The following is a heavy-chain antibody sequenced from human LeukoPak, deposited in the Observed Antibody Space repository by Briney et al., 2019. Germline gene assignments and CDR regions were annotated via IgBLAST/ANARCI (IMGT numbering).Heavy chain of an antibody. J-gene: IGHJ4*02. Sequence: ASVKVSCKASGGSFSNYDISWVRQAPGQGLEWMGWINPNSGGTNYARKFQGRVTMTRDTSISTAYMELSRLRSDDTAVYYCARVGLGDIDPLDYWGQGTLVTVSS. D-gene: IGHD3-16*01. V-gene: IGHV1-2*02. CDR1: GGSFSNYD. CDR3: ARVGLGDIDPLDY. CDR2: INPNSGGT.